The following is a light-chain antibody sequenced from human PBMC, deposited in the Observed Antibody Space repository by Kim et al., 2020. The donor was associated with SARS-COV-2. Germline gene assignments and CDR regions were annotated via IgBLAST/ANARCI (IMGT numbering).Light chain of an antibody. CDR3: AAWDDSLGGWL. CDR2: RSN. J-gene: IGLJ3*02. V-gene: IGLV1-47*01. Sequence: QSVLTQPPSASGTPGQRVTISCSGSSSNIGSNYVYWYQQFPGTAPKLLIYRSNQRPSGVPDRFSGSKSGTSASLAISGLRSEDEADYYCAAWDDSLGGWLFGGGTQLTVL. CDR1: SSNIGSNY.